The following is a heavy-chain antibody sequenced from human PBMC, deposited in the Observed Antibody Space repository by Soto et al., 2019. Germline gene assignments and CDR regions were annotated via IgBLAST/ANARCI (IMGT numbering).Heavy chain of an antibody. CDR2: IGGNTGNT. Sequence: PGGSLRLSCAASGFPFSDTDVTWVRQAPGKGLEWVSTIGGNTGNTYYADSVEGRFTISRDDSKNTVYLQMNSLRADATAVYYCAKNSGWFGSWGQGTLVTVSS. CDR1: GFPFSDTD. CDR3: AKNSGWFGS. V-gene: IGHV3-23*01. J-gene: IGHJ5*01. D-gene: IGHD3-10*01.